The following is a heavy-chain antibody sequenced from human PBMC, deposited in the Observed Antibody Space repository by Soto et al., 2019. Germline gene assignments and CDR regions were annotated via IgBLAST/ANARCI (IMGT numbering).Heavy chain of an antibody. D-gene: IGHD3-10*01. CDR1: GYTFIGYY. J-gene: IGHJ1*01. V-gene: IGHV1-2*02. CDR3: ARRRGNYPITEFLQY. CDR2: INPNNGGT. Sequence: QVQLVQSGAEVKRPGPSVKVSCETSGYTFIGYYVHWVRQVPGQGLEWMGWINPNNGGTKYARRFQGRLTMTRDTSINTAYMERSRLTTEATAVYYCARRRGNYPITEFLQYWGQGTLITVSS.